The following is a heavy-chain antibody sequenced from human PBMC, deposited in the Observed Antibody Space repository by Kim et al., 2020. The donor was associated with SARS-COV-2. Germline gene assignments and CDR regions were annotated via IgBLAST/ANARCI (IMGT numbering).Heavy chain of an antibody. D-gene: IGHD6-19*01. CDR3: AGDRSGWYENPIFDY. J-gene: IGHJ4*02. Sequence: DPVKGRFPISRDHATNSLDLQMNSLRAEDTAVYYCAGDRSGWYENPIFDYWGQGTLVTVSS. V-gene: IGHV3-7*03.